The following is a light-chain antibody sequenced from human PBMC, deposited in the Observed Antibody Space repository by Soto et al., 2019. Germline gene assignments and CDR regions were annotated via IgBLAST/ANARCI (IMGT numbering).Light chain of an antibody. V-gene: IGLV2-14*01. CDR1: SSDVGGYDY. Sequence: QSVLTQPASVSGSPGPSITISCTGTSSDVGGYDYVSWYQQLPGKAPKLLIYDVNNRPSGVSHRFSGSKSGNTASPTISGLQAEDEADYYCSSYTGSSTFDFGTGTKVTVL. CDR2: DVN. J-gene: IGLJ1*01. CDR3: SSYTGSSTFD.